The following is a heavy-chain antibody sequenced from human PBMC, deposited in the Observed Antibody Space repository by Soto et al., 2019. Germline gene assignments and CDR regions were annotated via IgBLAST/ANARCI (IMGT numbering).Heavy chain of an antibody. CDR3: AREGTRAAARYNCLDS. J-gene: IGHJ5*01. D-gene: IGHD6-6*01. CDR2: TSHDGNNK. CDR1: GFTFSSYA. V-gene: IGHV3-30-3*01. Sequence: QVQLVESGGGVVQPGRSLRLSCAASGFTFSSYAMHWVRQAPGKGLEWVAVTSHDGNNKNYADSVKGRFTISRDDSKNMLDMQMNSLRVEDTAVYYCAREGTRAAARYNCLDSWGQGTLVTVSS.